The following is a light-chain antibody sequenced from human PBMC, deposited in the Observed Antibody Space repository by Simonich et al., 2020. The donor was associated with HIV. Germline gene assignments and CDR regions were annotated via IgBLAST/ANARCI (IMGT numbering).Light chain of an antibody. CDR2: WAS. CDR1: QSVLYNSNNKNY. J-gene: IGKJ1*01. V-gene: IGKV4-1*01. Sequence: DIVMTQSPDSMAVSLGERATINCKNSQSVLYNSNNKNYLSWYQQKPGQPHKLLIYWASTRESGVPDRFSGSGSGTDFTLTISSLQAEDVAVYYCQQYYSTPRTFGQGTKVEIK. CDR3: QQYYSTPRT.